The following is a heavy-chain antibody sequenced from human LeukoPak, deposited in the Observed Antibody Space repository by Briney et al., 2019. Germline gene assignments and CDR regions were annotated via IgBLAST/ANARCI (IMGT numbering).Heavy chain of an antibody. CDR1: GGSISSSSYY. D-gene: IGHD4-23*01. CDR2: IYYSGST. Sequence: SETLSLTCTVSGGSISSSSYYWGWIRQPPGKGLEWIGGIYYSGSTYYNPSLKSRVTISVDTSKNQFSLKLSSVTAADTAVYYCASGHDYGGNYWYFDLWGRGTLVTVSS. V-gene: IGHV4-39*01. J-gene: IGHJ2*01. CDR3: ASGHDYGGNYWYFDL.